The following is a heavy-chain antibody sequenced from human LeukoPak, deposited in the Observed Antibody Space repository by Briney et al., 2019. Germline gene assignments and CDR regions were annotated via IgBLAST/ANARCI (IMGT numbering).Heavy chain of an antibody. CDR2: INGDGSST. D-gene: IGHD5-24*01. CDR3: AREWHDAFDI. Sequence: TGGSLRLSCAASGFIFSSYWMHWVRQAPGKGLVWVSRINGDGSSTTYADSVRGRFTISRDDAKNTLYLEMNSLRAEDTAVYYCAREWHDAFDIWGQGTMVTVSS. CDR1: GFIFSSYW. J-gene: IGHJ3*02. V-gene: IGHV3-74*01.